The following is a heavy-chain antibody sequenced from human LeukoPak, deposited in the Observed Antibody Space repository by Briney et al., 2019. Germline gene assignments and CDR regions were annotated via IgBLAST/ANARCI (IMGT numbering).Heavy chain of an antibody. D-gene: IGHD2-15*01. Sequence: AASVKVSCKASGFTFTSSAVQWVRQARGQHLEWIGWIVVGSGNTNYAQKFQERVTITRDMSTSTAYMELSSLRSEDTAVYYCAAPPYCSGGSCYELGYDYWGQGTLVTVSS. CDR1: GFTFTSSA. CDR2: IVVGSGNT. J-gene: IGHJ4*02. CDR3: AAPPYCSGGSCYELGYDY. V-gene: IGHV1-58*01.